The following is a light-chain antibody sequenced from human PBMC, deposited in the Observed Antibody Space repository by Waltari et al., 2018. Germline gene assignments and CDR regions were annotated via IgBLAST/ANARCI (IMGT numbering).Light chain of an antibody. V-gene: IGKV3-20*01. J-gene: IGKJ1*01. Sequence: EVVLTQSPGTLSLSSGETATLSCRASQSIGRYLVWYQQKSGQAPRLLISGASTRATGIPDRFSGSGSGTDFSLTISRLEVEDFAVYYGQNHERLPATFGQGTKVEIK. CDR1: QSIGRY. CDR2: GAS. CDR3: QNHERLPAT.